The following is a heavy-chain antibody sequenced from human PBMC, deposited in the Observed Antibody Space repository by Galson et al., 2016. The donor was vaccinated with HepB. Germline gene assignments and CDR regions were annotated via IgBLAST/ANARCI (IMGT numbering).Heavy chain of an antibody. D-gene: IGHD2-2*01. V-gene: IGHV4-39*01. CDR1: GGSISIDSHY. J-gene: IGHJ4*02. CDR2: KYYGGSS. CDR3: VSTSRYSFCSTSSCYFDY. Sequence: ETLSLTCTVSGGSISIDSHYWGWIRQPPGKGLEWIGTKYYGGSSYYNPSLQSRVTISVDTSQRQVSLRLSSVTAADAAVYYCVSTSRYSFCSTSSCYFDYWGQGTLVTVSS.